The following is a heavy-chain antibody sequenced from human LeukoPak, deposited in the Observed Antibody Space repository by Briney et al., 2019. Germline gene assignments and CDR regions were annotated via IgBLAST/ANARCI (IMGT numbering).Heavy chain of an antibody. CDR1: GFTFDDYA. CDR2: ISWNSGSI. V-gene: IGHV3-9*01. Sequence: GGSLRLSCAASGFTFDDYAMHWVRQAPGKGLEWVSGISWNSGSIGYADSVKGRFTISRGNAKNSLYLQMNSLRAEDTALYYCAKGPRDAGYYYYYGMDVWGQGTTVTVSS. J-gene: IGHJ6*02. D-gene: IGHD2-8*01. CDR3: AKGPRDAGYYYYYGMDV.